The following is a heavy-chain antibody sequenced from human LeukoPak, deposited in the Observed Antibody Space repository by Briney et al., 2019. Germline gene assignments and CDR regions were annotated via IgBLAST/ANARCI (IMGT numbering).Heavy chain of an antibody. CDR2: ISYDGSNK. CDR3: AGGSGFLITS. CDR1: GFAFSSYG. V-gene: IGHV3-30*03. J-gene: IGHJ5*02. Sequence: GRSLRLSCAASGFAFSSYGMHWVRQAPGKGPEWVAVISYDGSNKYYGDSVKGRFTISRDNAKNSLYVQLNSLRAEDTAVYYCAGGSGFLITSWGQGTLVAVSS. D-gene: IGHD3-16*01.